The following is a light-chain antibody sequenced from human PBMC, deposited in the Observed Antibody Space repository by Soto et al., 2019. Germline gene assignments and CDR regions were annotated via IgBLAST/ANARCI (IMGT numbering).Light chain of an antibody. CDR2: GAS. CDR1: ENVRNNY. CDR3: QQYSFMWT. Sequence: EIVRTQSPATLSLSQGERATLASSASENVRNNYLAWYQQKPGQAPRLLISGASKRATGIPDRFSGSGSGTDFTLTINRLEPEDFAVYYCQQYSFMWTFGQGTKVDIK. V-gene: IGKV3-20*01. J-gene: IGKJ1*01.